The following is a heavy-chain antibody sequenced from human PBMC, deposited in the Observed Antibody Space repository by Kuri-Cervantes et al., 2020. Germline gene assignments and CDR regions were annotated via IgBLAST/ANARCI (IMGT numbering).Heavy chain of an antibody. V-gene: IGHV3-11*04. D-gene: IGHD3-10*01. CDR1: GFTFSDYY. J-gene: IGHJ3*02. CDR2: TSSSGSTI. CDR3: ARDLGGIYYGSGRPNAFDI. Sequence: GGSLRLSCAASGFTFSDYYMSWIRQAPRKGLEWVSYTSSSGSTIYYADSVKGRFTISRDNAKNSLYLQMNSLRAEDTAVYYCARDLGGIYYGSGRPNAFDIWGQGTMVTVSS.